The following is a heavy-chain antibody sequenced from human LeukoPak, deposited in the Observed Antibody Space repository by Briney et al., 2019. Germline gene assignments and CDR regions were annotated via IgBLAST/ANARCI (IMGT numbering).Heavy chain of an antibody. CDR1: GFIFSNSW. CDR3: NSGSYSDFDY. CDR2: IRSKSNSYST. J-gene: IGHJ4*02. D-gene: IGHD1-26*01. V-gene: IGHV3-73*01. Sequence: GGSLRLSCAASGFIFSNSWMNWVRQAPGKGLEWVGRIRSKSNSYSTAYVASVKGRFTISRDDSKNTAYLQMKSLKTEDTAVYYCNSGSYSDFDYWGQGTVDPVSS.